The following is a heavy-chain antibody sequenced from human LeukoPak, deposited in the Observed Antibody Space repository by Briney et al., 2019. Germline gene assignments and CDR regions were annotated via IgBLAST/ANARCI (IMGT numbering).Heavy chain of an antibody. D-gene: IGHD3-10*01. CDR2: IYPGDSDT. CDR3: ARPLTMVRGSIIDFDY. CDR1: GYRFSNYW. J-gene: IGHJ4*02. Sequence: GESLKISCKGSGYRFSNYWIGWVRQMPGKGLEWMGVIYPGDSDTRYSPSFQGQVTISADKSISTAYLQWSSLKASDTAMYYCARPLTMVRGSIIDFDYWGQGTLVTVSS. V-gene: IGHV5-51*01.